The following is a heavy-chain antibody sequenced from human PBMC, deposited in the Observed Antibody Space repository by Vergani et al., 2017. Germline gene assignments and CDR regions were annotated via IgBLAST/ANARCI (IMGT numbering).Heavy chain of an antibody. V-gene: IGHV3-20*04. Sequence: EVQLVESGGGLVQPGRSLRLSCAASGFTFDDYAMGWVRQVPGKGLQWVSSINYSGRRFHYGDSVKGRFTISRDNAKNSLYLQMDSLRVEDTASYFCVRDSRTYTSGTDGMAVWGQGTTVTVSS. CDR1: GFTFDDYA. CDR2: INYSGRRF. J-gene: IGHJ6*02. CDR3: VRDSRTYTSGTDGMAV. D-gene: IGHD3-10*01.